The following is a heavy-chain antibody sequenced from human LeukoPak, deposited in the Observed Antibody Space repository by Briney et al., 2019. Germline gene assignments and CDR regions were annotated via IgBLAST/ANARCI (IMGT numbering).Heavy chain of an antibody. CDR3: AKDIAAAGN. V-gene: IGHV3-23*01. J-gene: IGHJ4*02. CDR2: ISGSGGST. Sequence: GGSLRLSSAASGFTFSGDAMSWVRQAPGKGLEWVSAISGSGGSTYYADSVKGRFTISRDNSKNTLYLQMNSLRAEDTAVYYCAKDIAAAGNWGQGTLVTVSS. D-gene: IGHD6-13*01. CDR1: GFTFSGDA.